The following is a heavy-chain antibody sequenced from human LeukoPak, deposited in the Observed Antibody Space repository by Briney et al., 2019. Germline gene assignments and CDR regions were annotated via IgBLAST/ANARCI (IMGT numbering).Heavy chain of an antibody. CDR3: ARGARDILTGYYIDY. CDR1: GFTFSSYA. D-gene: IGHD3-9*01. CDR2: ISYDGSNK. V-gene: IGHV3-30*04. J-gene: IGHJ4*02. Sequence: GGSLRLSCAASGFTFSSYAMHWVRQAPGKGLEGVAVISYDGSNKYYADSVKGRFTISRDNSKNTLYLQMNSLRAEDTAVYYCARGARDILTGYYIDYWGQGTLVTVSP.